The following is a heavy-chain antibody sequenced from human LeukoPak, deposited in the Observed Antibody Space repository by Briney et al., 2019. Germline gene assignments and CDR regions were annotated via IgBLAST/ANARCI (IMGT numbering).Heavy chain of an antibody. CDR2: IYPGDSDT. Sequence: GESLKISCKGSGYSFTSYWIGWVRQMPGKGLEWMGIIYPGDSDTRYSPSFQGQVTISADKSISTAYLQWSSLKASDTAMYYCATHWLPSSGSFSSVFDYWGQGTLVTVSS. V-gene: IGHV5-51*01. CDR1: GYSFTSYW. D-gene: IGHD1-26*01. CDR3: ATHWLPSSGSFSSVFDY. J-gene: IGHJ4*02.